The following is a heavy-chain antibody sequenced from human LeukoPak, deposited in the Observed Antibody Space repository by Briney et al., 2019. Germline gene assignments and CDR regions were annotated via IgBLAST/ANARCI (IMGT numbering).Heavy chain of an antibody. J-gene: IGHJ6*02. Sequence: GGSLRLSCAASGFTFSSYSMNWVRQAPGKGLEWVGYISSSTSIIYYADPVKGRLTISRENATNSLYLQMHSIRAEDTAVYSCARVSSYNDMDVWGQGTTVTVSS. CDR3: ARVSSYNDMDV. CDR1: GFTFSSYS. V-gene: IGHV3-48*04. CDR2: ISSSTSII.